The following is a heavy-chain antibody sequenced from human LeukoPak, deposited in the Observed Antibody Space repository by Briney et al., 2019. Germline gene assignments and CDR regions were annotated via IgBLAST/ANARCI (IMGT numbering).Heavy chain of an antibody. Sequence: SQTLSLTCAISGDSVSSNSAAWNWIRQSPSRGLEWLGRTYYRSKWYNDYAVAVKSRITINPDTAKNQFSLQLNSVTPEDTAVYFCAGDPGYCSSSFDSWGQGTLVTVSS. D-gene: IGHD6-6*01. CDR3: AGDPGYCSSSFDS. CDR2: TYYRSKWYN. CDR1: GDSVSSNSAA. J-gene: IGHJ4*02. V-gene: IGHV6-1*01.